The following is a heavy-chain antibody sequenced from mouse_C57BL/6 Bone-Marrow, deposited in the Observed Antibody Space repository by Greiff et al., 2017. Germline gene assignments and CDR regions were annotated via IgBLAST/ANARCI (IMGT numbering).Heavy chain of an antibody. CDR2: IHPNSGST. CDR1: GYTFTSYW. J-gene: IGHJ2*01. D-gene: IGHD2-5*01. Sequence: QVQLQQSGAELVKPGASVKLSCKASGYTFTSYWMHWVKQRPGQGLEWIGMIHPNSGSTNYNEKFKSKATLTVDKSSSTAYMQLSSLTSEDSAVYYCATYYSNYVAYWGQGTTLTVSS. V-gene: IGHV1-64*01. CDR3: ATYYSNYVAY.